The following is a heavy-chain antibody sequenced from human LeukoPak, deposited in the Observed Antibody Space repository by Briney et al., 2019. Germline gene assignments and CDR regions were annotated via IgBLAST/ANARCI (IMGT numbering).Heavy chain of an antibody. V-gene: IGHV7-4-1*02. CDR3: ARGGSSSSVDY. CDR1: GYTFTTYD. Sequence: ASVKVSCKASGYTFTTYDMNWVRQAPGQGLEWMGWINTKTGNPTYVQGFTGRFVFSVDTSVSTAYLQISSLKTEDTAVYYCARGGSSSSVDYWGQGSLVTVSP. D-gene: IGHD6-6*01. CDR2: INTKTGNP. J-gene: IGHJ4*02.